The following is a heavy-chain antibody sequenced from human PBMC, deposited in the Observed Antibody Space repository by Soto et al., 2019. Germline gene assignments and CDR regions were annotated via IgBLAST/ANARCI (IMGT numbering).Heavy chain of an antibody. J-gene: IGHJ5*02. V-gene: IGHV2-26*01. CDR2: IFSNDEK. CDR3: ARGGIASRPSLGYYWFDP. D-gene: IGHD6-6*01. Sequence: SGPTLVNPAQSLTLTCTVSGFSLSNARIGVSWIRQPPGKALEWLAHIFSNDEKSYSTSLKSMLTISKDTSKSQVVLTMTNMDPVDTATYYCARGGIASRPSLGYYWFDPWGQGTLVTVSS. CDR1: GFSLSNARIG.